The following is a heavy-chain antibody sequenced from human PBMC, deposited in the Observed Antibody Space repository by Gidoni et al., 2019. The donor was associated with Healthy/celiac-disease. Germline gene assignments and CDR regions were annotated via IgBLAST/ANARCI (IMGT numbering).Heavy chain of an antibody. Sequence: QVQLHESGPGLVKPSGTLSLTCAVSGVSISSSNWWSWVRQPPGKGLEWIGEIYHSGSTNYNPSLKSRVTLSVDKSKNQFSLKLSAVTAADTAVYYCASLFKTDNNWFDPWGQGTLVTVSS. CDR2: IYHSGST. J-gene: IGHJ5*02. D-gene: IGHD2-21*02. CDR3: ASLFKTDNNWFDP. CDR1: GVSISSSNW. V-gene: IGHV4-4*02.